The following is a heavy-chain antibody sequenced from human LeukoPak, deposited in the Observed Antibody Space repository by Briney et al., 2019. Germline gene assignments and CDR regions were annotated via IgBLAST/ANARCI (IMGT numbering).Heavy chain of an antibody. CDR2: INHSGST. J-gene: IGHJ5*02. Sequence: SETLSLTCAVSGGSSSGYYWSWIRHPPRKGLKWIGEINHSGSTNYNPSLKSRVTISVDTSKNQFSLKLSSVTAADTAVYYCARGTRRRSWFDRWGQGTLVTVSS. CDR1: GGSSSGYY. D-gene: IGHD4-17*01. V-gene: IGHV4-34*01. CDR3: ARGTRRRSWFDR.